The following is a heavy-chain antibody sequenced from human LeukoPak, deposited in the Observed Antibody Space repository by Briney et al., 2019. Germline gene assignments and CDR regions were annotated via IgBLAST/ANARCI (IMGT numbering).Heavy chain of an antibody. Sequence: ASVKVSCKASGYTFTSYDINWVRQATGQGLEWMGWMNPNSGNTGYAQKFQGRVTMTRNTSISTAYMELSSLRPEDTAVYYCARAIYDSSGYYYFDYWGQGTLVTVSS. CDR2: MNPNSGNT. CDR3: ARAIYDSSGYYYFDY. D-gene: IGHD3-22*01. V-gene: IGHV1-8*01. CDR1: GYTFTSYD. J-gene: IGHJ4*02.